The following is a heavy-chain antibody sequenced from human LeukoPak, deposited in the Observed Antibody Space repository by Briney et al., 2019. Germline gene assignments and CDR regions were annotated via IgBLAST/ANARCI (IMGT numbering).Heavy chain of an antibody. D-gene: IGHD5-24*01. CDR3: ATKATILDH. CDR2: IWYDGSNK. CDR1: GFTFSTYG. V-gene: IGHV3-33*01. Sequence: GGSLRLSCAASGFTFSTYGMHWVRQAPGKGLEWVAVIWYDGSNKYFADSVKGRFTISRDNSNNMVYLQMDSLRVEDTAVYYCATKATILDHRGQGTLVTVSS. J-gene: IGHJ4*02.